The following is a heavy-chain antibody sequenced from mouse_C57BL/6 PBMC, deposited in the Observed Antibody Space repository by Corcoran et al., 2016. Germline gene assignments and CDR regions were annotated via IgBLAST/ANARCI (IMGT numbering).Heavy chain of an antibody. Sequence: VQLQQSGRGLVKPWSSVQKPCKAFGDTSTDCNMDGVKQNHGKSHEWIGDINPSNGGTIYNKKFKGKDTWTVDKSSSTAYMELHSLTSEDTAIYYCARKFITTVVATPCYYDVWGTGTTVTVS. CDR3: ARKFITTVVATPCYYDV. CDR1: GDTSTDCN. CDR2: INPSNGGT. V-gene: IGHV1-18*01. J-gene: IGHJ1*03. D-gene: IGHD1-1*01.